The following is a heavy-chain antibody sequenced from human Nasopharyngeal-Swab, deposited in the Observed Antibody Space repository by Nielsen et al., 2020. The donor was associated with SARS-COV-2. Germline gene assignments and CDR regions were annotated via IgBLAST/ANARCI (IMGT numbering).Heavy chain of an antibody. CDR3: AKSVSDYTNNDRFDYFDP. D-gene: IGHD4-11*01. V-gene: IGHV4-59*01. CDR1: GGSINSNY. J-gene: IGHJ5*02. Sequence: GSLRLSCTVSGGSINSNYWTWIRQSPGKGLEWNWYIYYTGSTNSNPSLKTRVSISVDTSRNQFSLRLSSVTAADTAVYYCAKSVSDYTNNDRFDYFDPWGQGSLVTVSS. CDR2: IYYTGST.